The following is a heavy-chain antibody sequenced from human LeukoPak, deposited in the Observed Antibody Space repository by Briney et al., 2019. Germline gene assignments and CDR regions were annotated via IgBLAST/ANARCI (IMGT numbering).Heavy chain of an antibody. J-gene: IGHJ4*02. V-gene: IGHV4-59*08. CDR3: VRRDNTGWNYFDC. D-gene: IGHD6-19*01. Sequence: SETLSLTCTVSGGSTNSHYWSWIRQSPGKGLEWIGDIYYSGSTKYNPSLKSRVTISVDTPKNDLSLRLTSVLAADTAIYYCVRRDNTGWNYFDCWGQGILVTVSS. CDR1: GGSTNSHY. CDR2: IYYSGST.